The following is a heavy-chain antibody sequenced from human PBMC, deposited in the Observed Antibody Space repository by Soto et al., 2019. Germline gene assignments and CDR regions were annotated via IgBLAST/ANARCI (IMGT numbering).Heavy chain of an antibody. Sequence: GGSLRLSCVASGFTFSSYAMSWVRQAPGKGLEWVSAISGSGGSTYYADSVKGRFTISRDNSKNTLYLQMNSLRAEDTAVYYCAKDLEYSSSYFDYWGQGTLVTVSS. V-gene: IGHV3-23*01. CDR2: ISGSGGST. CDR1: GFTFSSYA. D-gene: IGHD6-6*01. CDR3: AKDLEYSSSYFDY. J-gene: IGHJ4*02.